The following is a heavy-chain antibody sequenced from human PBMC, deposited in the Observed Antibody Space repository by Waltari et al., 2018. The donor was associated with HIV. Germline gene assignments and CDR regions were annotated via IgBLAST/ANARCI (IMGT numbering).Heavy chain of an antibody. D-gene: IGHD3-16*01. Sequence: QVQLVQSGAEVKKPGSSVKVSCKASGGTFSSYAISWVRQAPGQGLEWMGGNIPTFGKANYAQKFQGRVTITADESTSTAYMELSSLRSEDTAVYYYARDTYPGFGAFDIWGQGTMVTVSS. CDR2: NIPTFGKA. J-gene: IGHJ3*02. CDR1: GGTFSSYA. CDR3: ARDTYPGFGAFDI. V-gene: IGHV1-69*12.